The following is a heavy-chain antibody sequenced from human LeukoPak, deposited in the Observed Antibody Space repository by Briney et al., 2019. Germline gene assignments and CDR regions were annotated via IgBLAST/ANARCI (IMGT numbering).Heavy chain of an antibody. Sequence: ASVKVSCKASGGTFSGYAISWVRQAPGQGLEWMGGIIPIFGTANYAQKFQGRVTITADESTSTAYMELSSLRSEDTAVYYCARDRCTNGVCYPHNWFDPWGQGTLVTVSS. CDR3: ARDRCTNGVCYPHNWFDP. CDR2: IIPIFGTA. D-gene: IGHD2-8*01. V-gene: IGHV1-69*13. J-gene: IGHJ5*02. CDR1: GGTFSGYA.